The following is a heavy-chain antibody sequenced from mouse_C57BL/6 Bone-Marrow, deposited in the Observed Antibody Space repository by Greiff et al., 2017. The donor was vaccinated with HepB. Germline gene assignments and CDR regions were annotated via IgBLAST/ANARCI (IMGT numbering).Heavy chain of an antibody. CDR1: GYAFSSSW. J-gene: IGHJ1*03. V-gene: IGHV1-82*01. CDR3: ARRDYYGSSNWYFDV. CDR2: IYPGDGDT. Sequence: VQLQQSGPELVKPGASVKISCKASGYAFSSSWMNWVKQRPGKGLEWIGRIYPGDGDTKYNGKFKGKATLTADKSSSTAYMQLSSLTSEDAAVYCYARRDYYGSSNWYFDVWGTGTTVTVSS. D-gene: IGHD1-1*01.